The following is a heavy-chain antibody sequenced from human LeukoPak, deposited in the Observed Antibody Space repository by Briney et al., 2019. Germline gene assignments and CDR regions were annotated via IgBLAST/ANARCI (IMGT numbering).Heavy chain of an antibody. J-gene: IGHJ4*02. D-gene: IGHD6-19*01. CDR1: GFTFSSYG. CDR2: ISYAGSTE. CDR3: TKEPIPVAGGYYFDY. V-gene: IGHV3-30*18. Sequence: GGSLRLSRAASGFTFSSYGMHWVRQAPGKGLEWVAVISYAGSTEYYADSVKGRFTISRDNSKNTLYLQINSLRAEDTAVYYCTKEPIPVAGGYYFDYWGQGTLVTVSS.